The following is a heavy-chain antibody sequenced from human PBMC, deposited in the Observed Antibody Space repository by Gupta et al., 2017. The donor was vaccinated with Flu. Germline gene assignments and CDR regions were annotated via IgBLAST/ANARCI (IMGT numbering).Heavy chain of an antibody. CDR2: INPSSGGT. J-gene: IGHJ4*02. V-gene: IGHV1-2*06. Sequence: QVQLVQSGAEVKKPGASVKVSCKASGYTFTGYYMHWVRQAPGQGLEWMGRINPSSGGTNYAQKFQGRVTMTRDTSISTAYMELSRLRSDDTAVYYCARGRVGYDFWSGYYDYWGQGTLVTVSS. CDR1: GYTFTGYY. CDR3: ARGRVGYDFWSGYYDY. D-gene: IGHD3-3*01.